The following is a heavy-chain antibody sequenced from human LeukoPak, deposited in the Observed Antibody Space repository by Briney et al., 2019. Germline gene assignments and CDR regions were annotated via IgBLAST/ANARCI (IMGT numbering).Heavy chain of an antibody. D-gene: IGHD3-10*01. CDR3: ARNYNYGRYFFDS. CDR2: INRGGST. CDR1: GGSFSGYH. Sequence: SETLSLSCAVYGGSFSGYHLNWIRQPPGKGLEWIGEINRGGSTNYNPSLKSRITISVDTSKNQFSLKLTSVTAADTAVYYCARNYNYGRYFFDSWGQGILVTVSS. J-gene: IGHJ4*02. V-gene: IGHV4-34*01.